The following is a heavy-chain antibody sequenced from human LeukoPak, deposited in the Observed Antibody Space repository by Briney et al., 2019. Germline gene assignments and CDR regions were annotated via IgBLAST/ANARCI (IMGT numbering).Heavy chain of an antibody. CDR3: ARHGPTWNYGEIDY. V-gene: IGHV4-39*01. D-gene: IGHD1-7*01. J-gene: IGHJ4*02. CDR1: GGSISSSSYY. Sequence: ASETLSLTCIVSGGSISSSSYYWGWIRQPPGKGLEWIGSIYYSGSTYYNPSLKSRVTISVDTSKNQFSLKLSSVTAADTAVYYCARHGPTWNYGEIDYWGQGTLVTVSS. CDR2: IYYSGST.